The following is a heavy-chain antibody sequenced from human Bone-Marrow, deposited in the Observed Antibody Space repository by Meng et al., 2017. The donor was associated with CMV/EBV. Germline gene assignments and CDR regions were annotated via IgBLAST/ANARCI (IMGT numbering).Heavy chain of an antibody. J-gene: IGHJ2*01. D-gene: IGHD6-25*01. V-gene: IGHV3-7*01. CDR3: ARDSGWAGWYFDL. CDR2: IKEDGNGE. Sequence: GESLKISCAASGFTFRDSAMNWVRQAPGKGLQWVANIKEDGNGEYYVASVKGRFTISRDNAKNSLYLQMSSLRAEDTAVYYCARDSGWAGWYFDLWGRGTLVTVSS. CDR1: GFTFRDSA.